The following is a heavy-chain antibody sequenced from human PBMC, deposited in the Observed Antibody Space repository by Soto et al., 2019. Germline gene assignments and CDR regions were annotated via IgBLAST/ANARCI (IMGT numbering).Heavy chain of an antibody. D-gene: IGHD3-10*01. Sequence: GGSLRLSCAASGFTFSSYWMSWVRQAPGKGLEWVANIKQDGSEKYYVDSVKGRFTISRDNAKNSLYLQMNSLRAEDTAVYYCARAGMNVTRRDYYYYYYMDVWGKGTTVTVSS. CDR1: GFTFSSYW. J-gene: IGHJ6*03. CDR2: IKQDGSEK. CDR3: ARAGMNVTRRDYYYYYYMDV. V-gene: IGHV3-7*01.